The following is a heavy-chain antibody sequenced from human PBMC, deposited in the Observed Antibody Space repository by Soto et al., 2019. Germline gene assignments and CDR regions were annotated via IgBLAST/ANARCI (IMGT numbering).Heavy chain of an antibody. CDR2: IGTSSSYI. CDR3: ARDSVRDYLYYYYGMDV. D-gene: IGHD4-17*01. V-gene: IGHV3-21*01. J-gene: IGHJ6*02. Sequence: GGSLRLSCAASGFTFSSYTMNWVRRAPGRGLEWVSSIGTSSSYIYYADSVKGRFTISRDNAKNSLFLQMNSLRADDTAVYYCARDSVRDYLYYYYGMDVWGQGTTVTVSS. CDR1: GFTFSSYT.